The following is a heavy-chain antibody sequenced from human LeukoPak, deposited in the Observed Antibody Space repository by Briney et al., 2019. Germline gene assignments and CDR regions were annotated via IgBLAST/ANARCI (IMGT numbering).Heavy chain of an antibody. D-gene: IGHD2-2*01. CDR1: GGTFSSYA. CDR3: ARYCSSTSCYFGAFGI. Sequence: ASVKVSCKASGGTFSSYAISWVRQAPGQGLEWMGGIIPIFGTANYAQKFQGRVTITTDESTSTAYMELSSLRSEDTAVYYCARYCSSTSCYFGAFGIWGQGTMVTVSS. J-gene: IGHJ3*02. CDR2: IIPIFGTA. V-gene: IGHV1-69*05.